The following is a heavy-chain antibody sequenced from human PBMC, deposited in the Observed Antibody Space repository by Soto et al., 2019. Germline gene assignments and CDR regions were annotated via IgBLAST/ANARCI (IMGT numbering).Heavy chain of an antibody. CDR1: GFTFSSYA. Sequence: QVQLVESGGGVVQPGRSLRLSCAASGFTFSSYAMHWVRQAPGKGLEWVAVISNDGSNKYYADSVKGRFTISRDNSKNTLYLQMNSLRAEDTAVYYCASPRIRIAAPYYFDYWGQGTLVTVSS. CDR3: ASPRIRIAAPYYFDY. J-gene: IGHJ4*02. V-gene: IGHV3-30-3*01. D-gene: IGHD6-6*01. CDR2: ISNDGSNK.